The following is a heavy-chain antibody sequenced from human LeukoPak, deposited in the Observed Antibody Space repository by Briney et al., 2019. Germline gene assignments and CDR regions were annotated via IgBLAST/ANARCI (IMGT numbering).Heavy chain of an antibody. CDR3: ARGLGYCSGGTCYVGYCDY. V-gene: IGHV3-66*01. D-gene: IGHD2-15*01. CDR1: EFTVSSNY. Sequence: GGSLRLSCAASEFTVSSNYMNWVRQAPGKGLEWVSIIYSDGSTYYADSVKGRFTISRGNSENILYLQMNNLRAEDTAVYYCARGLGYCSGGTCYVGYCDYWGQGTLVTVSS. CDR2: IYSDGST. J-gene: IGHJ4*02.